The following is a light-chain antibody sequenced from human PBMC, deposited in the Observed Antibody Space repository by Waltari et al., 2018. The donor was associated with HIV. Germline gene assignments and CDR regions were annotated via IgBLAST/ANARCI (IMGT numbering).Light chain of an antibody. CDR3: CAYAGSTTYVI. Sequence: QSALTQPASVSGSPGQSITISCTGTSSDVGGYNLVSWYQQHPGKAPKRMIYEVSKRPSGVSNRVSGSKSGNTASLTISGLQAEDEADYYCCAYAGSTTYVIFGGGTKLTVL. CDR1: SSDVGGYNL. J-gene: IGLJ2*01. V-gene: IGLV2-23*02. CDR2: EVS.